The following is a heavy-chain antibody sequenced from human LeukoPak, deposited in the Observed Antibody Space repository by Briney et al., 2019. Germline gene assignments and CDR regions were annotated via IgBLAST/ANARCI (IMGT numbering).Heavy chain of an antibody. CDR1: GYSISSGYY. D-gene: IGHD4-23*01. V-gene: IGHV4-38-2*02. CDR3: AREDYGGRLPFDY. Sequence: NPSETLSLTCTVSGYSISSGYYWGWIRRPPGKGLEWIGSIYHSGSTYYNPSLKSRVTISVDTSKNQFSLKLSSVTAADTAVYYCAREDYGGRLPFDYWGQGTLVTVSS. CDR2: IYHSGST. J-gene: IGHJ4*02.